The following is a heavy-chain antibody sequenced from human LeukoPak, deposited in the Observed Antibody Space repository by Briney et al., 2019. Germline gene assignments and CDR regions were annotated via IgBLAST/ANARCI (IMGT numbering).Heavy chain of an antibody. J-gene: IGHJ4*02. D-gene: IGHD6-13*01. CDR1: EGTFSSYA. Sequence: ASVEVSCKASEGTFSSYAISWVRQAPGQGLEWMGGIIPIFGTANYAQKFQGRATITADESTSTAYMELSSLRSEDTAVYYCARERAAADFDYWGQGTLVTVSS. V-gene: IGHV1-69*13. CDR2: IIPIFGTA. CDR3: ARERAAADFDY.